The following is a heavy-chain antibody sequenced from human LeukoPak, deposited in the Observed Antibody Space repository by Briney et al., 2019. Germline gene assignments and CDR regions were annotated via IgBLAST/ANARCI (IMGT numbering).Heavy chain of an antibody. CDR3: ARERNFWNGYYTDY. V-gene: IGHV5-51*01. D-gene: IGHD3-3*01. CDR1: GYNFSKYW. CDR2: IYPGDSDT. Sequence: GESLKISCKGSGYNFSKYWIGWVRQMPGKGLEWMGIIYPGDSDTRYSPSFQGQVTISADKSISTAYLQWSSLKASDTAMYYCARERNFWNGYYTDYWGQGTLVTVSS. J-gene: IGHJ4*02.